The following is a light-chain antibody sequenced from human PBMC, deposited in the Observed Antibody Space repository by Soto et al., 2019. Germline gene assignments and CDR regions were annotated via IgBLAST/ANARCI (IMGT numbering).Light chain of an antibody. Sequence: DIQMTQSPSSLSASVGDRVTITCRASQSISTYLHWYQQKPGKAPNLLIYAASTLQSGVSSRFSGSGSGTDFTLTISSLQPEDFATYFCQHGYSTPLTFGGGTKVDIK. CDR2: AAS. J-gene: IGKJ4*01. V-gene: IGKV1-39*01. CDR1: QSISTY. CDR3: QHGYSTPLT.